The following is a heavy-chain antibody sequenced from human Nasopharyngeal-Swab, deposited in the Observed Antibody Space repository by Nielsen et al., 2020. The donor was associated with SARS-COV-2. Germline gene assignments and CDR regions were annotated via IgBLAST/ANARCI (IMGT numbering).Heavy chain of an antibody. V-gene: IGHV3-7*01. D-gene: IGHD6-13*01. J-gene: IGHJ4*02. CDR2: IKQDGSEM. CDR3: SSAAGTFDY. CDR1: GFIFSNYW. Sequence: GGSLRLSCAASGFIFSNYWMTWVRQAPGKGLEWVANIKQDGSEMYYVDSVKGRFTISRDNAKNSLYLQMNSLRAEDTAVYYCSSAAGTFDYWGQGTLVTVSS.